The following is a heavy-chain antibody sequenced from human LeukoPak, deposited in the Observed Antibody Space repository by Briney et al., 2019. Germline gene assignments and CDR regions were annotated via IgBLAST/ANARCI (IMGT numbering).Heavy chain of an antibody. CDR2: ISSSSSYI. CDR1: GFTFSSYS. CDR3: ARGDRDLYCSSTSCYPVL. D-gene: IGHD2-2*01. J-gene: IGHJ4*02. V-gene: IGHV3-21*01. Sequence: GGSLRLSCVASGFTFSSYSMNWVRQAPGKGLEWVSSISSSSSYIYYADSVKGRFTVSRDNAKNSLYLQMNSLRAEDTAVYYCARGDRDLYCSSTSCYPVLGGQGTLVTVSS.